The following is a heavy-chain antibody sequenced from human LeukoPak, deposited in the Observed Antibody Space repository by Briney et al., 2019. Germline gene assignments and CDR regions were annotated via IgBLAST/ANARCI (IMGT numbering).Heavy chain of an antibody. J-gene: IGHJ6*04. V-gene: IGHV1-69*01. CDR1: GGTSSSYA. CDR3: ARVQRDQNYYYYGMDV. Sequence: ASVKVSCKASGGTSSSYAISWVRQAPGQGLEWMGGIIPIFGTANYAQKFQGRVTITADESTSTAYMELSSLRSEDTAVYYCARVQRDQNYYYYGMDVWGKGTTVTVSS. CDR2: IIPIFGTA.